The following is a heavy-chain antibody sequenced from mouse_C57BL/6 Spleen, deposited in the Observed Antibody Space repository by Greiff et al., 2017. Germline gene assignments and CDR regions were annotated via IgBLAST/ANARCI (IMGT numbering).Heavy chain of an antibody. J-gene: IGHJ2*01. CDR1: GYAFSSYW. CDR3: ARGDWDEGGY. D-gene: IGHD4-1*01. CDR2: IYPGDGDT. V-gene: IGHV1-80*01. Sequence: QVHVKQSGAELVKPGASVKISCKASGYAFSSYWMNWVKQRPGKGLEWIGQIYPGDGDTNYNGKFKGKATLTADKSSSTAYMQLSSLTSEDSAVYFFARGDWDEGGYWGQGTTLTVSS.